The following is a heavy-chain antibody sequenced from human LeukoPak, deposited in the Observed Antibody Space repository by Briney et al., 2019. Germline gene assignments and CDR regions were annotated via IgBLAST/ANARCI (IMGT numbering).Heavy chain of an antibody. J-gene: IGHJ4*02. CDR1: GFTFSSYS. CDR2: ISSSGRTI. Sequence: GGSLRLSCAASGFTFSSYSMNWVRQAPGKELEWVSYISSSGRTIYYADSVRGRFTISRDNAKDSLYLQMNSLRAEDTAVYYCARDLYGDYVVDYWGQGTLVTVSS. D-gene: IGHD4-17*01. V-gene: IGHV3-48*01. CDR3: ARDLYGDYVVDY.